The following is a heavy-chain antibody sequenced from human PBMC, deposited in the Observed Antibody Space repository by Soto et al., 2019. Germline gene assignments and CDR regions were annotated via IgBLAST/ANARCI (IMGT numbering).Heavy chain of an antibody. CDR3: ARHGAYSTSVYYYYGMDV. CDR2: SNYGGPT. D-gene: IGHD6-13*01. Sequence: PSETLSLTCTVSGGAINSTVHYWGWIRQPPGKGLEWIGSSNYGGPTYYSPSLQSRVTISLDTAKNHFSLNLRSVTAADTAVYYCARHGAYSTSVYYYYGMDVWGQGTTVTVSS. V-gene: IGHV4-39*01. CDR1: GGAINSTVHY. J-gene: IGHJ6*02.